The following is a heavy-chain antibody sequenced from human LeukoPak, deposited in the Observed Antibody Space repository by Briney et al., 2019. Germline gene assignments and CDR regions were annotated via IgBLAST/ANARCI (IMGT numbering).Heavy chain of an antibody. CDR3: ARGPHERSGYPDD. D-gene: IGHD3-22*01. V-gene: IGHV1-18*01. CDR1: GYTFNTYG. Sequence: ASVKVSCKPYGYTFNTYGITWVRQAPGQGLEWMGWISPYNGNTNYAQKFQGRVTMTTDTSMSTAYMELGSLRSDDTAVYYCARGPHERSGYPDDWGQGTLVTVSS. J-gene: IGHJ4*02. CDR2: ISPYNGNT.